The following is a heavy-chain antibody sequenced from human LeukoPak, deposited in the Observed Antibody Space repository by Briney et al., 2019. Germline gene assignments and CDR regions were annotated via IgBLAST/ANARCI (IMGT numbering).Heavy chain of an antibody. J-gene: IGHJ6*02. CDR2: ISSSSSYI. CDR1: GFTFSSYS. Sequence: GGSLRLSCAASGFTFSSYSMNWVRQAPGKGLEWVSSISSSSSYIYYADSVKGRFTISRDNAKNSLYLQMNSLRAEDTAVYYCARVRGGYSSGWYPLSGGMDVWGQGTTVTVSS. D-gene: IGHD6-19*01. CDR3: ARVRGGYSSGWYPLSGGMDV. V-gene: IGHV3-21*01.